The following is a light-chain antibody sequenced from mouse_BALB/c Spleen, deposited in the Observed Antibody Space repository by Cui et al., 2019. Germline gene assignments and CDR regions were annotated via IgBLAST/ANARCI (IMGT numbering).Light chain of an antibody. CDR1: VNVGTY. J-gene: IGKJ2*01. CDR2: GAS. V-gene: IGKV6-29*01. Sequence: NIEMTQSPKSMSTSVGGRVTLSFNARVNVGTYVSWYQQKPEQSPQLLIYGASNRYPGVPDRFTGSGSATDFTLTISSLQAEDLADYHCGQGYSYHTFGGGTKLEIK. CDR3: GQGYSYHT.